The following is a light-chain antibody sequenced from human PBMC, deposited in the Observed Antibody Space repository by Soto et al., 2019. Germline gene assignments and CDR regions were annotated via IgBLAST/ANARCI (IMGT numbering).Light chain of an antibody. CDR3: QQYDRWWT. CDR1: QNVDSN. Sequence: EIVMTQSPATLSLSPGERATLSCRASQNVDSNYLAWYQQKPGQAPRIIIFGASGRASGVPARFSGSGSGTEFTLTISSVQSEDFAVYYCQQYDRWWTFGQGTKVDIK. J-gene: IGKJ1*01. CDR2: GAS. V-gene: IGKV3D-15*01.